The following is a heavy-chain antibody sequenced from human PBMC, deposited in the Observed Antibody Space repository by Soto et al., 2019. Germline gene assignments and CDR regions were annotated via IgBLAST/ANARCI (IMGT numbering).Heavy chain of an antibody. CDR1: GYTLTELS. D-gene: IGHD5-18*01. V-gene: IGHV1-24*01. CDR3: AKAEGGYRYGCVLDYFDY. J-gene: IGHJ4*02. Sequence: ASVKVSCKVSGYTLTELSMHWVRQAPGKGLEWMGGFDPEDGETIYAQKFQGRVTMTEDTSTDTAYMELSSLRSEDTAVYYCAKAEGGYRYGCVLDYFDYWGQGTLVTVS. CDR2: FDPEDGET.